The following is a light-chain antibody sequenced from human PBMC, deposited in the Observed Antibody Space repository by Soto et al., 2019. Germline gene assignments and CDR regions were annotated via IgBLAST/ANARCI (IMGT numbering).Light chain of an antibody. CDR3: QSYDSSLSGSYV. CDR1: NSNIGAGYD. J-gene: IGLJ1*01. CDR2: GNS. Sequence: QSVLTQPHSVSGAPGQRVTISCTGSNSNIGAGYDVHWYQQLPGTAPKLLIYGNSNRPSGVPDRFSGSKSGTSASLAITGLKAEDEADYYCQSYDSSLSGSYVFGTGTTV. V-gene: IGLV1-40*01.